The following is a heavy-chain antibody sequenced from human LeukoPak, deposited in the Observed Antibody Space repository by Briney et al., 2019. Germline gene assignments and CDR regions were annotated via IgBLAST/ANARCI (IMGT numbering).Heavy chain of an antibody. CDR3: AKDSYYDSSGQGYFDY. Sequence: GGSLRLSCAASGFTFDDYAMHWVRQAPGKGLEWVSGISWNSGSIGYADSVKGRFTISGDNAKNSLYLQMNSLRAEDTALYYCAKDSYYDSSGQGYFDYWGQGTLVTVSS. J-gene: IGHJ4*02. D-gene: IGHD3-22*01. CDR1: GFTFDDYA. CDR2: ISWNSGSI. V-gene: IGHV3-9*01.